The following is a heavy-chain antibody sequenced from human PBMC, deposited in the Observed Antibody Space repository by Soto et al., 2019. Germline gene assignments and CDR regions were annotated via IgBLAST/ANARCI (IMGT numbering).Heavy chain of an antibody. V-gene: IGHV1-69*13. CDR2: IIPIFGTA. Sequence: ASVKVSCKASGGTFSSYAISWVRQAPGQGLEWMGGIIPIFGTANYAQKFQGRVTITADESTSTAYMELSSLRSEDTAVYYCARLGGYSDYYYYGMDFWGQGTRSPSP. CDR1: GGTFSSYA. CDR3: ARLGGYSDYYYYGMDF. D-gene: IGHD3-22*01. J-gene: IGHJ6*02.